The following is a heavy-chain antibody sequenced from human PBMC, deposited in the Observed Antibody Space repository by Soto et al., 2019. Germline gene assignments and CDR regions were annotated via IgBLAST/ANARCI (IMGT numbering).Heavy chain of an antibody. D-gene: IGHD6-19*01. J-gene: IGHJ6*02. CDR2: IYHSGGT. CDR1: GGSISSSNW. CDR3: ARGPVDGTGDYYYYYGMDV. Sequence: PSETLSLTCAVSGGSISSSNWWSCVRQPPGKGLGWGGEIYHSGGTNYTTSLKSRVTISVDKAKNQFSLKLISVTAADTAVYYCARGPVDGTGDYYYYYGMDVWGQGTTVTVSS. V-gene: IGHV4-4*02.